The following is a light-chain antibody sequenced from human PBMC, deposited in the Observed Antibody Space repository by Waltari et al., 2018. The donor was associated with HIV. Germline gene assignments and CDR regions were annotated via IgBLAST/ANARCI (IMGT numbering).Light chain of an antibody. V-gene: IGLV2-18*02. J-gene: IGLJ2*01. CDR2: EVG. CDR1: SRHVGSYYR. Sequence: QSALTQPPSVSGSPGQSVTISSTRSSRHVGSYYRVSWYQPPPGTAPKLMIYEVGNRPSGVPHRFSGSKSGNTASLTISGLQAEDEADYYCSSYTSSSTLVFGGGTKLTVL. CDR3: SSYTSSSTLV.